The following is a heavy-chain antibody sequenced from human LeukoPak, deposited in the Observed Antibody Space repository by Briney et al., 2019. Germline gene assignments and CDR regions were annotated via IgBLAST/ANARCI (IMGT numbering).Heavy chain of an antibody. CDR3: ARVRTLGYSSSWYADY. Sequence: PGGSLRLSCAASGFTFSSYAMSWVRQAPGKGLEWVSAISGSGGSTYYADSVKGRFTISRDNSKNTLYLQMNSLRAEDTAVYYCARVRTLGYSSSWYADYWGQEPWSPSPQ. V-gene: IGHV3-23*01. CDR2: ISGSGGST. CDR1: GFTFSSYA. J-gene: IGHJ4*01. D-gene: IGHD6-13*01.